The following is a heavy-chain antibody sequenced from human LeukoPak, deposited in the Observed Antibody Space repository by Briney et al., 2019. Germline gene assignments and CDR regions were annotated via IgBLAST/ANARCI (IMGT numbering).Heavy chain of an antibody. D-gene: IGHD1-26*01. CDR2: ISGSGGST. V-gene: IGHV3-23*01. CDR1: GFTFSSYG. Sequence: PGGSLRLSCAASGFTFSSYGMSWVRQAPGKGLEWVSAISGSGGSTYYADSVKGRLTISGDNSKNTLYLQMNSLRAEDTSVYYCARSPGILGTNYFDYWGQGTLVTVSS. J-gene: IGHJ4*02. CDR3: ARSPGILGTNYFDY.